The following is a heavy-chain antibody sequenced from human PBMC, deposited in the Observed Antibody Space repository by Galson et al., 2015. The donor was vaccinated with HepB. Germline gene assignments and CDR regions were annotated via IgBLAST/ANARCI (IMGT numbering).Heavy chain of an antibody. V-gene: IGHV4-31*03. CDR1: GGSISSGGYY. D-gene: IGHD2-2*01. J-gene: IGHJ6*02. Sequence: TLSLTCTVSGGSISSGGYYWSWIRQHPGKGLEWIGYIYYSGSTYYNPSLKSRVTISVDTSKNQFSLKLSSVTAADTAVYYCARDLPYCSSTSCYGAYYGMDVWGQGTTVTVSS. CDR3: ARDLPYCSSTSCYGAYYGMDV. CDR2: IYYSGST.